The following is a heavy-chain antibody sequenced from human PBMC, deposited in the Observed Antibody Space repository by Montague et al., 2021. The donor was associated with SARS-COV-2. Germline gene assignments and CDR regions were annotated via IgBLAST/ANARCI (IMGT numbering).Heavy chain of an antibody. J-gene: IGHJ4*02. CDR2: ISSSATKI. CDR3: ARVWAYGFDL. Sequence: SLRLSCAASEFTFTDYYMSWIRQAPGKGLEWISHISSSATKIFYADSVKGRFTISRDNAKSSLFLQLSSLRAEDTAVYFRARVWAYGFDLWGQGTLVTVSS. CDR1: EFTFTDYY. V-gene: IGHV3-11*01. D-gene: IGHD3-10*01.